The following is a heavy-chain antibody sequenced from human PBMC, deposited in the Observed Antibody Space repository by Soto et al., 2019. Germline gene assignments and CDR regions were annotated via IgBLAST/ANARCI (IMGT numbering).Heavy chain of an antibody. CDR2: IYPGDSDT. CDR1: GYSFTSYW. Sequence: ESLKICFKGAGYSFTSYWIGWVRQIPGKGLEWMGIIYPGDSDTRYSPSFQGQVTISADKSISTAYLQWSSLKASDTAMYYCARHMRTYYYDSSGYRPSYYYGRDVWGQGTTVTVSS. D-gene: IGHD3-22*01. V-gene: IGHV5-51*01. CDR3: ARHMRTYYYDSSGYRPSYYYGRDV. J-gene: IGHJ6*02.